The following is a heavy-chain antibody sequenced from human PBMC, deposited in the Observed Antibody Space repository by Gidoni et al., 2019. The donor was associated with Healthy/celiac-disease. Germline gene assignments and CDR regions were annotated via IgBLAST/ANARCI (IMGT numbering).Heavy chain of an antibody. J-gene: IGHJ4*02. Sequence: QLQLQESGPGLVKPSETLSLTCTVSGGSISSSSYYWGWIRQPPGKGLEWIGSIYYSGSTYYNPSLKSRVTISVDTSKNQFSLKLSSVTAADTAVYYCARHGGPYSGYDYYFDYWGQGTLVTVSS. D-gene: IGHD5-12*01. CDR2: IYYSGST. CDR3: ARHGGPYSGYDYYFDY. CDR1: GGSISSSSYY. V-gene: IGHV4-39*01.